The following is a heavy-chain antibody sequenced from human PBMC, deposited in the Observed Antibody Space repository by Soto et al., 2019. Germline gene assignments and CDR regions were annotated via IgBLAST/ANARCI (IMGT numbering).Heavy chain of an antibody. CDR3: ARETRGGPGRDAFDI. V-gene: IGHV4-59*01. CDR2: IYYSGST. CDR1: GGSISSYY. J-gene: IGHJ3*02. D-gene: IGHD1-1*01. Sequence: SETLSLTCTVSGGSISSYYWSWIRQPPGKGLEWIGYIYYSGSTNYNPSLKSRVTISVDTSENQFSLKLSSVTAADTAVYYCARETRGGPGRDAFDIWGQGTMVTVSS.